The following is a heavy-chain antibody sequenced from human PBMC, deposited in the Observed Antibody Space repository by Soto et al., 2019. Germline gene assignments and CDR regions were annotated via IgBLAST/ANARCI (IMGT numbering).Heavy chain of an antibody. CDR2: IIPIFGTA. D-gene: IGHD2-21*02. CDR3: ARSIVVVTAADY. CDR1: GGTLNSYA. V-gene: IGHV1-69*13. J-gene: IGHJ4*02. Sequence: SVKVSCKASGGTLNSYAISWVRQAPGQGLEWMGGIIPIFGTANYAQKFQGRVTIAADESTSTAYMELSSLRSEDTAVYYCARSIVVVTAADYWGQGTLVTVSS.